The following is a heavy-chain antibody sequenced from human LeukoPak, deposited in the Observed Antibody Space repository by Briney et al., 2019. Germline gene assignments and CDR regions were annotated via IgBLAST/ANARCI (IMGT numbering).Heavy chain of an antibody. D-gene: IGHD2-2*01. CDR3: AREAPLGYCSSTSCYPVGWFDP. CDR2: INPNSGGT. CDR1: GYTFTGYY. Sequence: GASVKVSCKASGYTFTGYYMHWVRQAPGQGLEWMGWINPNSGGTNYAQKFQGRDTMTRDTSISTAYMELSRLRSDDTAVYYCAREAPLGYCSSTSCYPVGWFDPWGQGTLVTVSS. V-gene: IGHV1-2*02. J-gene: IGHJ5*02.